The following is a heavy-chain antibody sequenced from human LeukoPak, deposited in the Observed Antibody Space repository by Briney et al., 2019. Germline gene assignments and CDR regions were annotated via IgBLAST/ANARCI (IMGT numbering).Heavy chain of an antibody. CDR3: ARGDYDILTGYYSFDY. Sequence: ASVKVSCKTSEYSFSTYAIHWVRQAPGQRLEWMGWINAANGDTKYSQKFQGRITITRDTSASTAFMELSSLRSEDTALYYCARGDYDILTGYYSFDYWGQGTLVTVSS. D-gene: IGHD3-9*01. CDR1: EYSFSTYA. J-gene: IGHJ4*02. CDR2: INAANGDT. V-gene: IGHV1-3*01.